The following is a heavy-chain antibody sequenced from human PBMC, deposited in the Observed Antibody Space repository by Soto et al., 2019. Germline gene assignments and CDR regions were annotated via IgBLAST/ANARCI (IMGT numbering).Heavy chain of an antibody. V-gene: IGHV3-30-3*01. Sequence: GGSLRLSCAASGLTFSQYALNWVRQAPGKGLEWVAVILYDGTIEHYADSVKGRFTVSRDNSKNTVYLQMDSLTPEDTGVYYCAREASVAALNWFDPWGQGTLVTVFS. CDR3: AREASVAALNWFDP. CDR1: GLTFSQYA. CDR2: ILYDGTIE. J-gene: IGHJ5*02. D-gene: IGHD6-6*01.